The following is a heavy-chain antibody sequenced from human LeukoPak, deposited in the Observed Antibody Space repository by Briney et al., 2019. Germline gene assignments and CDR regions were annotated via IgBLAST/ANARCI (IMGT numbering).Heavy chain of an antibody. CDR2: ISYDGRNK. CDR3: AKVLLTYYYDSSDYSDFDS. D-gene: IGHD3-22*01. Sequence: PGRSLRLSCAASGLTISSYAMHWVRQTPGKGLEWVALISYDGRNKYYADSVKGRFTISRDNPQSTLFLQMNSLRVEDTAVYYCAKVLLTYYYDSSDYSDFDSWGQGTLVTVSS. V-gene: IGHV3-30*18. J-gene: IGHJ4*02. CDR1: GLTISSYA.